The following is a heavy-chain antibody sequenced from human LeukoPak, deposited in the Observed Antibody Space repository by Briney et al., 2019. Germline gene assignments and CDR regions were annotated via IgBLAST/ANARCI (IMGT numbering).Heavy chain of an antibody. D-gene: IGHD6-19*01. J-gene: IGHJ5*02. CDR1: GFTFSSYA. V-gene: IGHV3-30-3*01. Sequence: TGGSLRLSCAASGFTFSSYAMHWVRQAPGKGLDWVAVISCDGSIKYYADSVRGRFTISRDNSRNTFFLQMNSLRPEDMGVYYCTREGYSRGSPGVPDRWGEGARLTASS. CDR3: TREGYSRGSPGVPDR. CDR2: ISCDGSIK.